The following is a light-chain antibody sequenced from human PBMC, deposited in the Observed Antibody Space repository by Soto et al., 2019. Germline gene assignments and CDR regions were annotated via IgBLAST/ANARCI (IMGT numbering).Light chain of an antibody. V-gene: IGKV3-20*01. CDR1: QSVSSSH. Sequence: EIVLTQSPGTLSLSPGERATLSCRASQSVSSSHLAWYQQKPGQAPRLLIYGASSRATGIPDRFSGSGSGTDFTLTISRLEPEDFAMYYCQQYGSSRWTFGQGTKVDIK. J-gene: IGKJ1*01. CDR3: QQYGSSRWT. CDR2: GAS.